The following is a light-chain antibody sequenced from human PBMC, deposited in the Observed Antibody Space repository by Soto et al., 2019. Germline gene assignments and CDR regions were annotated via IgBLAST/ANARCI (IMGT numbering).Light chain of an antibody. J-gene: IGKJ1*01. Sequence: EIVMTQSPATLSVSPGERATLSYRASQSVSSNLAWYQQKPGQAPRLLIYGTSTRATGIPARFSGSGSGTEFTLTISSLQSEDFAVYYCQQYDNWPPRWTFGQGTKVEIE. CDR2: GTS. V-gene: IGKV3-15*01. CDR1: QSVSSN. CDR3: QQYDNWPPRWT.